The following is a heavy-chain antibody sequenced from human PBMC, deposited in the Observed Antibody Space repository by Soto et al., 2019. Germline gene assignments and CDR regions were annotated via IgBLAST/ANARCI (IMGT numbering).Heavy chain of an antibody. CDR3: ARQTDYYGSGSYYIYYYYYYGMDV. Sequence: ASVKVSCKASGYTFTSYYMHWVRQAPGHGLEWMGIITPRAGSTRYAHKFPVRVTMTRDTSTSTVYMELSRLRPEDTAVYYCARQTDYYGSGSYYIYYYYYYGMDVWGQGTTVTVSS. V-gene: IGHV1-46*01. CDR2: ITPRAGST. J-gene: IGHJ6*01. D-gene: IGHD3-10*01. CDR1: GYTFTSYY.